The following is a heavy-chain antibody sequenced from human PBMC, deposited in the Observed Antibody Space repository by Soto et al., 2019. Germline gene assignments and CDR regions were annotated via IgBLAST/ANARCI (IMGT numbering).Heavy chain of an antibody. J-gene: IGHJ4*02. CDR2: ISPNSGGT. V-gene: IGHV1-2*02. CDR1: GYTFTDYY. Sequence: VQLVQSGAEVKKPGASVKVSCKASGYTFTDYYLHWVRQAPGQGLEWMGWISPNSGGTYYAQKFQGRVTMTRDTSISTVYMELSRLRSDDTAVYYCARDSRSGYDYHSYAYWGQGTLVIVSS. CDR3: ARDSRSGYDYHSYAY. D-gene: IGHD5-12*01.